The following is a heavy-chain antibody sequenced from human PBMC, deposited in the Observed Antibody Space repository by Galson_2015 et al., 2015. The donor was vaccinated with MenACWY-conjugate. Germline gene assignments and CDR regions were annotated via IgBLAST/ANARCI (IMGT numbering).Heavy chain of an antibody. CDR2: IIPVFHTT. V-gene: IGHV1-69*13. CDR1: GDSFNTYS. Sequence: SVKVSCKASGDSFNTYSFNWIRQAPGQGPEWLGGIIPVFHTTDYAQRFQGRLKITADESTSTVYMELSSLRSDDTAIYYCARPGGDYEQRTFFDYWGQGTLVTVSS. J-gene: IGHJ4*02. D-gene: IGHD4-17*01. CDR3: ARPGGDYEQRTFFDY.